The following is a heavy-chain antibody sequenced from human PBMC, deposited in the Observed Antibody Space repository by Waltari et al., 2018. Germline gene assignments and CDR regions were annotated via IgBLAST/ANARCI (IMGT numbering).Heavy chain of an antibody. Sequence: QVQLQQWGAGLLKPSETLSLTCAVYGGSFSGYYWSWIRHPPGKGLEWIGEINHSGRTNYNPSLKSRVTISVDTSKNQFSLKLSAVTAADTAVYYCARGWVGDGYNPALDYWGQGTLVTVSS. D-gene: IGHD5-12*01. J-gene: IGHJ4*02. V-gene: IGHV4-34*01. CDR3: ARGWVGDGYNPALDY. CDR2: INHSGRT. CDR1: GGSFSGYY.